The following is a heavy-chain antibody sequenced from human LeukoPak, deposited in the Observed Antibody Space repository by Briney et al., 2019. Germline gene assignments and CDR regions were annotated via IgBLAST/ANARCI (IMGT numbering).Heavy chain of an antibody. Sequence: GGSLRLSCVASGFTFRNYGMHWARQAPGKGLEWVAFIRNDGSSKHYADSVKGRFTISRDNSKNTLYLQMNSVRADDTALYYCAKDQSDYGRGYFDYWGQGTLVTVSS. J-gene: IGHJ4*02. V-gene: IGHV3-30*02. CDR2: IRNDGSSK. D-gene: IGHD4-17*01. CDR1: GFTFRNYG. CDR3: AKDQSDYGRGYFDY.